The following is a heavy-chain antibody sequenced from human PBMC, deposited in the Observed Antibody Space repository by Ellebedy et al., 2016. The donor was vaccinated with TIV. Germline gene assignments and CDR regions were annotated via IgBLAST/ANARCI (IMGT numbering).Heavy chain of an antibody. CDR3: ARDGGSTSHFDY. D-gene: IGHD2-2*01. J-gene: IGHJ4*02. CDR1: GFTFSSYS. CDR2: INSRNSSI. Sequence: GESLKISCAASGFTFSSYSMNWVRQAPGKGLEWVSYINSRNSSISYADSVKGRFTISRDNSKNTLYLQMNSLRAKDTAVYYCARDGGSTSHFDYWGQGTLVTVSS. V-gene: IGHV3-48*01.